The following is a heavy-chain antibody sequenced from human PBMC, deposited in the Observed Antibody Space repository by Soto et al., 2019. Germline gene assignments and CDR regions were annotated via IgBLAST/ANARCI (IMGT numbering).Heavy chain of an antibody. Sequence: GASVKVSCKASGYTFTSYGISWVRQAPGQGLEWMGWISAYNGNTNYAQKLQGRVTMTTDTSTSTAYMELRSLRSDDTAVYYCARDKRLSGYDFWSGYPYWGQGTLVTVSS. D-gene: IGHD3-3*01. CDR1: GYTFTSYG. V-gene: IGHV1-18*01. CDR3: ARDKRLSGYDFWSGYPY. J-gene: IGHJ4*02. CDR2: ISAYNGNT.